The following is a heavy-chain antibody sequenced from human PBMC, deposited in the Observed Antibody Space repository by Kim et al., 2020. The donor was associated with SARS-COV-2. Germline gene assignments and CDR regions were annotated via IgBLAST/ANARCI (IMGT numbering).Heavy chain of an antibody. Sequence: GGSLRLSCAASGFTFGSYGMSWVRQAPGKGLEWVAVIICDGSSKSSENSVTGRFTFSRDNSKTTLNLQLKSLRPKNTAIYNYSKASDDCAGPMSLVAYY. CDR3: SKASDDCAGPMSLVAYY. V-gene: IGHV3-30*18. D-gene: IGHD2-21*01. CDR1: GFTFGSYG. J-gene: IGHJ6*01. CDR2: IICDGSSK.